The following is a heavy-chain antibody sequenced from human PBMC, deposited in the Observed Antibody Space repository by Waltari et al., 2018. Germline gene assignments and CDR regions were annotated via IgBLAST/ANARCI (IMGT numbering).Heavy chain of an antibody. CDR3: AREGPAVGTHPIDS. CDR1: DGSFSGNY. Sequence: QVQLQQWGAGLLKPSETLFLTCGVYDGSFSGNYWSWIRQPPGRGLEWIGEINHSGRPTYNPSLKSRVTISLDTSQKQFSLTLTSVTAADTAVYYCAREGPAVGTHPIDSWGQGTLVTVS. V-gene: IGHV4-34*01. D-gene: IGHD6-13*01. CDR2: INHSGRP. J-gene: IGHJ4*02.